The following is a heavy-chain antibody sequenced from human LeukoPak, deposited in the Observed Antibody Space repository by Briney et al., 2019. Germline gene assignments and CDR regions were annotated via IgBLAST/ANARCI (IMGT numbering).Heavy chain of an antibody. CDR3: ARRRQQPFDY. Sequence: SETLSLTCTVSGGSISSYYWSWIRQPPGKGLEWIGYIYYNGSTNYNPSLKSRVTISVDTSKNQFSLKLSTVTAADTAVYYCARRRQQPFDYWGQGTLVTVSS. V-gene: IGHV4-59*01. D-gene: IGHD6-13*01. J-gene: IGHJ4*02. CDR1: GGSISSYY. CDR2: IYYNGST.